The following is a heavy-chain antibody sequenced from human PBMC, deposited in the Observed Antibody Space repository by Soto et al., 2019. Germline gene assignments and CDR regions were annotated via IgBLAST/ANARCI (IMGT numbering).Heavy chain of an antibody. Sequence: QVQLQESGPGLVKPSQTLSLTCTVSGVAIGSNGYYWNWIRQPPGKGLEWIAYIYNSGTTFFNPSLKSRASISMNTSQNQFSLKLTSVTAADTARHYCVRVQGGGYNLPFDSWGRGMLVTVSS. CDR2: IYNSGTT. CDR3: VRVQGGGYNLPFDS. J-gene: IGHJ4*02. V-gene: IGHV4-31*03. CDR1: GVAIGSNGYY. D-gene: IGHD5-12*01.